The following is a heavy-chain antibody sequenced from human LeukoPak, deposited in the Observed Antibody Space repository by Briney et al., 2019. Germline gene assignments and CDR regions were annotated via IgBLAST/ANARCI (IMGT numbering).Heavy chain of an antibody. Sequence: GGSLRLSCAASGLPFSTYGMHWVRQAPGKGLVWVAVIWFDGSNKYYADSVKGRFTISRDNSKNTLYLQMNSLRAEDTAVYYCATSPYYYYDNSGPGDYWGQGTLVTVSS. D-gene: IGHD3-22*01. J-gene: IGHJ4*02. CDR2: IWFDGSNK. V-gene: IGHV3-33*01. CDR3: ATSPYYYYDNSGPGDY. CDR1: GLPFSTYG.